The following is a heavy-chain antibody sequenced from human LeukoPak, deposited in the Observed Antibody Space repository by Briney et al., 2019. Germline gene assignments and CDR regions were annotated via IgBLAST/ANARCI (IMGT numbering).Heavy chain of an antibody. CDR1: GFTFSSYE. CDR3: AELGITMTGGV. Sequence: PGGSLRLSCAASGFTFSSYEMNWVRQAPGKGLEWVPYISSSGSTIYYADSVKGRFTISRDNAKNSLYLQMNSLRAEDTAVYYCAELGITMTGGVWGKGTTVTISS. D-gene: IGHD3-10*02. CDR2: ISSSGSTI. J-gene: IGHJ6*04. V-gene: IGHV3-48*03.